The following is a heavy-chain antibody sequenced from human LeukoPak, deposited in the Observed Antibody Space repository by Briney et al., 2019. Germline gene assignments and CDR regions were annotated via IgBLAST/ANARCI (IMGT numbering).Heavy chain of an antibody. CDR3: TSLSGDNWNYGGNFDS. CDR1: GFTFSGSA. V-gene: IGHV3-73*01. D-gene: IGHD1-7*01. Sequence: GGSLRLSCAASGFTFSGSALHWVRQASGKGLEWIGRIRSKTNNYATTYAAPVTGRFTISRDDAENTAYLQMNSLKSEDTAVYYCTSLSGDNWNYGGNFDSWGQGTLVTVSS. CDR2: IRSKTNNYAT. J-gene: IGHJ4*02.